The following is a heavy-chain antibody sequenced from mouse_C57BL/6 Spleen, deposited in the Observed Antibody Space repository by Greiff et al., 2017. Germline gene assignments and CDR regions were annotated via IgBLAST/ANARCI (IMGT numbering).Heavy chain of an antibody. V-gene: IGHV1-64*01. J-gene: IGHJ2*01. Sequence: QVHVKQSGAELVKPGASVKLSCKASGYTFTSYWMHWVKQRPGQGLEWIGMIHPNSGSTNYNEKFKSKATLTVDKSSSTAYMQLSSLTSEDSAVYYCARNYYGSSYFDYWGQGTTLTVSS. CDR3: ARNYYGSSYFDY. CDR2: IHPNSGST. CDR1: GYTFTSYW. D-gene: IGHD1-1*01.